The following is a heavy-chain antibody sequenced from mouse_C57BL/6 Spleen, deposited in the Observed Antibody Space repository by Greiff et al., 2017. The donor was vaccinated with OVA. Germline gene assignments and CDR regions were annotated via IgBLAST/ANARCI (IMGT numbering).Heavy chain of an antibody. CDR3: ARSTTGWFAY. CDR2: INPYNGGT. CDR1: GYTFTDYY. J-gene: IGHJ3*01. Sequence: EVQVVESGPVLVKPGASVKMSCKASGYTFTDYYMNWVKQSHGKSLEWIGVINPYNGGTSYNQKFKGKATLTVDKSSSTAYMELNSLTSEDSAVYYCARSTTGWFAYWGQGTLVTVSA. V-gene: IGHV1-19*01. D-gene: IGHD1-1*01.